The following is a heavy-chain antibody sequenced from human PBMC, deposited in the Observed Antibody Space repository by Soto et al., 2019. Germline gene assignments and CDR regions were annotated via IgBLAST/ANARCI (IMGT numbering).Heavy chain of an antibody. Sequence: QVQLVQSGAEVKKPGASVKVSCKASGYTFTSYGISCVLQAPGQGLEWMGWISAYNGNTNYAQKLQGRVTMTTDTSTRKAYMELRSLRSDDTAVYYCARDRAPYYYDSRGSLGLWCRGTLVTVSS. J-gene: IGHJ2*01. CDR3: ARDRAPYYYDSRGSLGL. CDR2: ISAYNGNT. D-gene: IGHD3-22*01. V-gene: IGHV1-18*01. CDR1: GYTFTSYG.